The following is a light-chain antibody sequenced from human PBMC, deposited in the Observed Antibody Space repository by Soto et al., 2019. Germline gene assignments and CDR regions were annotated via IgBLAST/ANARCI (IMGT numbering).Light chain of an antibody. CDR1: QSVSSSY. V-gene: IGKV3-20*01. CDR3: QQYGSSPLT. Sequence: EIVLTQSPGTLSLSPGERATLSCRASQSVSSSYLAWYQQKPGQAPRLLIYGASSRATGIPDKFSGSGSGRAFTVTMSRLEPEDFAVYFCQQYGSSPLTFGGGAKVEIK. CDR2: GAS. J-gene: IGKJ4*01.